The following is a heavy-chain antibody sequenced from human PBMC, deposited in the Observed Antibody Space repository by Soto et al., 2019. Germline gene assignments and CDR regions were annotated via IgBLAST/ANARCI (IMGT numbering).Heavy chain of an antibody. D-gene: IGHD2-2*01. CDR2: IWYDGSNK. J-gene: IGHJ6*02. V-gene: IGHV3-33*01. Sequence: GGSLRLSCAASGFTFSSYGMHWVRQAPGKGLEWVAVIWYDGSNKYYADSVKGRFTISRDNSKNTLYLQMNSLRAEDTAVYYCAREDIVVVPAASGIYYGMDVWGQGTTFTVSS. CDR3: AREDIVVVPAASGIYYGMDV. CDR1: GFTFSSYG.